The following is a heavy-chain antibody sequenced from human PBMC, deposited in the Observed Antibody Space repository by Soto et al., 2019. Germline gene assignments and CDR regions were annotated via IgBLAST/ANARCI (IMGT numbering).Heavy chain of an antibody. D-gene: IGHD6-6*01. CDR1: GYSFTSYW. CDR2: IYPGDSDT. CDR3: ARAGIAARARAFDY. J-gene: IGHJ4*02. V-gene: IGHV5-51*01. Sequence: LGESLKISCQGSGYSFTSYWIGWVRQMPGKGLEWMGIIYPGDSDTRYSPSFQGQVTISADKSISTAYLQWSSLKASDTAMYYYARAGIAARARAFDYWGQGTLVTVSS.